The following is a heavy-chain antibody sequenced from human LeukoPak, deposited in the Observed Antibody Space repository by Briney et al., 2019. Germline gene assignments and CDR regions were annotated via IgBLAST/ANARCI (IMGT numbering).Heavy chain of an antibody. D-gene: IGHD5-24*01. CDR3: ARGGLEMATTDYYYYGMDV. J-gene: IGHJ6*02. CDR1: GGSISSYY. V-gene: IGHV4-4*07. Sequence: SETLSLTCTVSGGSISSYYWSWIRQPAGKGLEWIGRIYTSESTNYNPSLKSRVTMSVDTSKNQFSLKLSSVTAADTAVYYCARGGLEMATTDYYYYGMDVWGQGTTVTVSS. CDR2: IYTSEST.